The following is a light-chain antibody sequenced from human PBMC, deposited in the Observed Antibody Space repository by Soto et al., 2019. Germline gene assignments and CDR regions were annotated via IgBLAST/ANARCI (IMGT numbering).Light chain of an antibody. CDR3: QQSFSSPPWT. J-gene: IGKJ1*01. CDR1: QNIKTY. V-gene: IGKV1-39*01. Sequence: DIQMTQSPSSLSASVGDSVTITCRASQNIKTYLNWYQQKPGKAPNLLIYAASSLHSGGPSRFSGSGSGTDFTLTISSLQPEDFATYYCQQSFSSPPWTFGQGTKVDIK. CDR2: AAS.